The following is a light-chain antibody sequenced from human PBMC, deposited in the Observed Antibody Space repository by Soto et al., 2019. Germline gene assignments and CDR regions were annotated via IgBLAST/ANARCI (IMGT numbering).Light chain of an antibody. CDR2: DVS. CDR1: SSDVGGYNY. V-gene: IGLV2-14*03. CDR3: ISYATSTTFV. J-gene: IGLJ1*01. Sequence: QSALTQPASVSGSPGQSITVSCTGSSSDVGGYNYVSWYQHHPGKAPKLMIYDVSNRPSGVSNRFSGSRSGNTASLTISGLLAEDEADYYCISYATSTTFVFGTGTKLTVL.